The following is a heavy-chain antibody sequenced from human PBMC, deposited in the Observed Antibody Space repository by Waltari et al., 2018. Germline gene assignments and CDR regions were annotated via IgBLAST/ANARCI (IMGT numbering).Heavy chain of an antibody. J-gene: IGHJ6*02. CDR2: IYHSGST. D-gene: IGHD3-16*01. CDR1: GGSISSSNW. CDR3: ARGGPRFQYYYGMDV. Sequence: QVQLQESGPGLVKPSGTLSLTCAVSGGSISSSNWWSWVRQPPGKGLEWIGEIYHSGSTNYNPSLKRRVTISRDNSKNTLYLQMNSLRAEDTAVYYCARGGPRFQYYYGMDVWGQGTTVTVSS. V-gene: IGHV4-4*02.